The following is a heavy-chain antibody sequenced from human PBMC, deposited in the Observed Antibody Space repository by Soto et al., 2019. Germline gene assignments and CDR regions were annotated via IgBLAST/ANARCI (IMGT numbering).Heavy chain of an antibody. Sequence: PGGSLRLSCAASGFSVSSDYMSWVRQAPGKGLGWVSLIYSGGDTYYADSVKGRFTISRDISSNTIYLHMTSLRADDTAIYYCTGAGSDPGNFYISNYYAMDVWGRGTTVTVSS. CDR1: GFSVSSDY. CDR2: IYSGGDT. V-gene: IGHV3-53*01. CDR3: TGAGSDPGNFYISNYYAMDV. D-gene: IGHD3-10*01. J-gene: IGHJ6*02.